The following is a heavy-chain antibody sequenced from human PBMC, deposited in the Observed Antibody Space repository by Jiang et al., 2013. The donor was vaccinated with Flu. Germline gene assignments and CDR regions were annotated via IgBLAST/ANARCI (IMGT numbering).Heavy chain of an antibody. CDR3: ARSLTIFGVVYYYYGMDV. J-gene: IGHJ6*02. V-gene: IGHV1-8*01. CDR1: GYTFTSYD. D-gene: IGHD3-3*01. Sequence: GAEVKKPGASVKVSCKASGYTFTSYDINWVRQATGQGLEWMGWMNPNSGNTGYAQKFQGRVTMTRNTSISTAYMELSSLRSEDTAVYYCARSLTIFGVVYYYYGMDVWGQGTTVTVSS. CDR2: MNPNSGNT.